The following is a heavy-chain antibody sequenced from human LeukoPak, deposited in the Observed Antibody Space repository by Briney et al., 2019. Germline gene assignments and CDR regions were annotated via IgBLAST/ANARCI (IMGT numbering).Heavy chain of an antibody. D-gene: IGHD6-13*01. CDR2: IYYSGST. V-gene: IGHV4-31*03. Sequence: PSETLSLTCTVSGGSISSGGYYWSWIRQHPGKGLEWIGYIYYSGSTYYNPSLKSRVTKSVDTSKNQFSLKLSSVTAADTAVYYCARDGIAAAFDYWGQGTLVTVSS. J-gene: IGHJ4*02. CDR3: ARDGIAAAFDY. CDR1: GGSISSGGYY.